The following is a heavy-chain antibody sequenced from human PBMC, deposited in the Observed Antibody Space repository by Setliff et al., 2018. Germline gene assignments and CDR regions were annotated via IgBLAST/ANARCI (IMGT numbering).Heavy chain of an antibody. CDR3: ARDRSYYASGSFTKWFDY. V-gene: IGHV4-59*02. CDR2: IFYSGDT. J-gene: IGHJ4*02. D-gene: IGHD3-10*01. Sequence: SETLSLTCAVSGGSVTSHHWSWIRQPPGKGLEWIGFIFYSGDTNSNPSLKSRVTMSVDTSKNQFSLKLNSVTAADTATYYCARDRSYYASGSFTKWFDYWGQGALVTVSS. CDR1: GGSVTSHH.